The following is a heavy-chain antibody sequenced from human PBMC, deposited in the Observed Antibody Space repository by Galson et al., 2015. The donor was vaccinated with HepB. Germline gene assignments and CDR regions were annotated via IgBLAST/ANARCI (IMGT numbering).Heavy chain of an antibody. CDR1: GFTFSDYY. D-gene: IGHD4-17*01. CDR2: ISSSSSYT. V-gene: IGHV3-11*06. CDR3: ARDQGNGDYGVDY. Sequence: SLRLSCAASGFTFSDYYTSWIRQAPGKGLEWVSYISSSSSYTNYADSVKGRFTISRDNAKNSLYLQMNSLRAEDTAVYYCARDQGNGDYGVDYWGQGTLVTVSS. J-gene: IGHJ4*02.